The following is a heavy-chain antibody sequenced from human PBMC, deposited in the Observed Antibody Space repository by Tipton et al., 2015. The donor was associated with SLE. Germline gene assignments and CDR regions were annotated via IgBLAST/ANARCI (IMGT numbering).Heavy chain of an antibody. Sequence: SLRLSCAGSGFFFSNYGIHWVRQAPGKGLEWVGRIIGDASGANYADSVRGRFTISRDNAKNSLYLQLNSLRAEDTAVYYCVRQAVQRELWRYFDRWGRGTLVTVSS. D-gene: IGHD1-1*01. CDR1: GFFFSNYG. CDR3: VRQAVQRELWRYFDR. CDR2: IIGDASGA. V-gene: IGHV3-74*01. J-gene: IGHJ2*01.